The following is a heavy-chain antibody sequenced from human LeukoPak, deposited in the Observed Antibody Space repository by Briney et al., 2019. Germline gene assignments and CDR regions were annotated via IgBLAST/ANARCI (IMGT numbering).Heavy chain of an antibody. J-gene: IGHJ3*02. CDR3: AKARRDNWGSEGAFDI. CDR1: GFTFSSYA. V-gene: IGHV3-23*01. Sequence: PGGSLRLSCAASGFTFSSYAMSWVRQAPGKGLEWVSAISGSGGSTYYADSVKGRFTISRDNSKNTLYLQMNSLRAEDTAVYYCAKARRDNWGSEGAFDIWGQGTMVTVSS. D-gene: IGHD7-27*01. CDR2: ISGSGGST.